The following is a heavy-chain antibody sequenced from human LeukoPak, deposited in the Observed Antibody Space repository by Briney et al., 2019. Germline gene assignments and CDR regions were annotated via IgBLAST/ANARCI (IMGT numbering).Heavy chain of an antibody. CDR1: GFTFSSYA. CDR2: ISGSGGST. D-gene: IGHD3-16*02. V-gene: IGHV3-23*01. CDR3: AKEGYEYVWGSYRYTYYFDY. J-gene: IGHJ4*02. Sequence: GGSLRLSCAASGFTFSSYAMSWVRQAPGKGLEWVSAISGSGGSTYYADSVKGRFTISRDNSKNTLYLQMNSLRAEDTAVYYCAKEGYEYVWGSYRYTYYFDYWGQGTLVTVSS.